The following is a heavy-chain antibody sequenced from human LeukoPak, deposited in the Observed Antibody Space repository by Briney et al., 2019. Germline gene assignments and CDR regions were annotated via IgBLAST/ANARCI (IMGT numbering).Heavy chain of an antibody. CDR2: ISGSGGGT. D-gene: IGHD2-8*01. V-gene: IGHV3-23*01. CDR3: ARLGLGVMLSAPSLDY. J-gene: IGHJ4*02. Sequence: PGGSLRLSCVGSEFSFSNYAMSWVRQAPGRGLEWVSSISGSGGGTYYADSVKGRFTVSRDNSKNTLYLQMNSLRAEDAAVYYCARLGLGVMLSAPSLDYWGQGTLVTVPS. CDR1: EFSFSNYA.